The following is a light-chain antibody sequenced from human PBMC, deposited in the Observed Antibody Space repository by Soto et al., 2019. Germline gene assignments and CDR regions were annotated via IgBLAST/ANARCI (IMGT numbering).Light chain of an antibody. CDR3: QQRNNWPIT. CDR1: QSVSSY. Sequence: IVLTQSPATLSLSPGERATLSCRASQSVSSYLAWYQQKPGQAPRLLIYDASNRATGIPVRFSGSGSGTDFTLTISSLEPEDFALYYCQQRNNWPITFGQGTKVDIK. CDR2: DAS. V-gene: IGKV3-11*01. J-gene: IGKJ1*01.